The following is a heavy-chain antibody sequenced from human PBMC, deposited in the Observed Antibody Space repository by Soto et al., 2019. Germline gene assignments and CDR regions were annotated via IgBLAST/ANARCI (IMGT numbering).Heavy chain of an antibody. CDR2: IYHSGST. CDR1: GHSISSGFYY. CDR3: ARYGYTYSAGFFDY. D-gene: IGHD5-12*01. Sequence: PSETLSPTCAVYGHSISSGFYYWGWIRQPPGKGLEWIGSIYHSGSTYYNPSLKSRVTMSVDTSKNQFSLQLDSVTAADTAVYYCARYGYTYSAGFFDYWGQGTRVTVSS. J-gene: IGHJ4*02. V-gene: IGHV4-38-2*01.